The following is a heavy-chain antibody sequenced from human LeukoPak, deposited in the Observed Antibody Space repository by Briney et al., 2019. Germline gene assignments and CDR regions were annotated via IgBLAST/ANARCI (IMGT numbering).Heavy chain of an antibody. CDR3: TTDNYGDYLFDY. Sequence: GGSLRLSCAASGFTFSNAWMSWVRQAPGKGLEWVGRIKSKSDGGTTEYAAPVKGRFTISRDDSKNTLYLQMNSLKTEDTAVYYCTTDNYGDYLFDYWGQGTLVTVSS. V-gene: IGHV3-15*01. D-gene: IGHD4-17*01. CDR2: IKSKSDGGTT. J-gene: IGHJ4*02. CDR1: GFTFSNAW.